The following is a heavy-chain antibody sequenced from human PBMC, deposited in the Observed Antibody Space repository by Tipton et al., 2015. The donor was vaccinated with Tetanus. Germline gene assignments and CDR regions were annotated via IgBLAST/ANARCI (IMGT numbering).Heavy chain of an antibody. J-gene: IGHJ6*02. D-gene: IGHD3-10*01. V-gene: IGHV3-11*04. CDR2: IGSFSRTI. Sequence: LSLTCTVSGASISSNTYYWGWIRQPPGKGLEWISYIGSFSRTINYADSVGGRFTTFRDNAKSSLYLQMSRLRAEDTAVYYCARVVRGYYYGMDVWGQGTTVTVSS. CDR1: GASISSNT. CDR3: ARVVRGYYYGMDV.